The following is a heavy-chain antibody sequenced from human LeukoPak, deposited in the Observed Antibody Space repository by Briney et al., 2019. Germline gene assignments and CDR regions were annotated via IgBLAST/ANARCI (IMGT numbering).Heavy chain of an antibody. CDR3: ASRYDSSGYYFDY. CDR1: GGSFSGYY. J-gene: IGHJ4*02. V-gene: IGHV4-34*01. D-gene: IGHD3-22*01. CDR2: INHSGST. Sequence: SETLSLTCAVYGGSFSGYYWSWIRQPPGKGQEWIGEINHSGSTNYNPSLKSRVTISVDTSKNQFSLKLSSVTAADTAVYYRASRYDSSGYYFDYWGQGTLVTVSS.